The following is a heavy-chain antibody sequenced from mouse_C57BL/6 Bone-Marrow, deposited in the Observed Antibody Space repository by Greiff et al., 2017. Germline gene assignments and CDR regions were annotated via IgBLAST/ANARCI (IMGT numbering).Heavy chain of an antibody. V-gene: IGHV1-85*01. CDR1: GYTFTSYD. D-gene: IGHD1-1*01. CDR3: ARLEFDGSSGDWYFDV. Sequence: VQLQESGPELVKPGASVKLSCKASGYTFTSYDINWVKQRPGQGLEWIGWIYPRDGSPKYNEKFKGKATLTVDTSSSTAYMVLHSLTSEDSAVYCCARLEFDGSSGDWYFDVWGTGTTVTVSS. J-gene: IGHJ1*03. CDR2: IYPRDGSP.